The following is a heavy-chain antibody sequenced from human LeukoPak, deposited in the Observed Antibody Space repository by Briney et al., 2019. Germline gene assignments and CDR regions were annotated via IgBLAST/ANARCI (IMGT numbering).Heavy chain of an antibody. J-gene: IGHJ6*03. CDR2: INSDGSST. V-gene: IGHV3-74*01. Sequence: PGGSLRLSCAASGFTFSSYWMHWVRQAPGKGLVWVSRINSDGSSTSYADSVKGRFTISRDNAKNTLYLQMNSLRAEDTAVYYCARAYYYYYYMDVWGKGTTVTISS. CDR1: GFTFSSYW. CDR3: ARAYYYYYYMDV.